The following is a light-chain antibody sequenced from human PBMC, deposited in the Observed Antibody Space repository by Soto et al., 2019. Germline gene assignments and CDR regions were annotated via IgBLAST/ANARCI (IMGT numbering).Light chain of an antibody. CDR2: AAS. Sequence: EIVLTQSPATLSLSPGERATLSCRASQSVSSYLAWYQQKPGQAPRLLIFAASNRATVIPARFSGGGSGTDFTLTISSLEPEDFAVYYCQHRSIWPVSFGQGTRLEIK. J-gene: IGKJ5*01. CDR3: QHRSIWPVS. V-gene: IGKV3-11*01. CDR1: QSVSSY.